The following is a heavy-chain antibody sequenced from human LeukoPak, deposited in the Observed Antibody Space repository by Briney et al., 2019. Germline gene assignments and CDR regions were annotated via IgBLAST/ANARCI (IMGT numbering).Heavy chain of an antibody. CDR1: GDSIRNSNYY. D-gene: IGHD3-3*01. CDR3: ARLFAVVTRFFDY. Sequence: SETLSLTCTVSGDSIRNSNYYWGWIRQPPGKGLEWVGSIYYSGSTYYSPSLKSRVTISLDTSTNQFSLKLSSVTAADTAVYYCARLFAVVTRFFDYWGQGTLVTVSS. V-gene: IGHV4-39*01. J-gene: IGHJ4*02. CDR2: IYYSGST.